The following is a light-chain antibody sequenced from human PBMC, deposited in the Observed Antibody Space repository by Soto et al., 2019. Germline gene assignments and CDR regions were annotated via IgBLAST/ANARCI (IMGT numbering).Light chain of an antibody. J-gene: IGKJ1*01. Sequence: EIVLTQSPGTLSLSPGERATLSCRASQSVSSTYLAWYQQRPGQAPRLLIYGASSRATGIPDRFSGSGSGTDFTLTISRLEPEDFAVYYCLQFDTSPRTFGQGTKVAIK. CDR2: GAS. CDR1: QSVSSTY. CDR3: LQFDTSPRT. V-gene: IGKV3-20*01.